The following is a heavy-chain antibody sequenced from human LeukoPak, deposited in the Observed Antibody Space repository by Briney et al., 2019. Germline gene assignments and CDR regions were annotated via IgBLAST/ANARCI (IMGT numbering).Heavy chain of an antibody. CDR1: GFTFCNSA. CDR2: LSGSGITT. Sequence: GGSLRLSCAASGFTFCNSAMSWVRQAPGKGVEWVSTLSGSGITTYYADSVKGRFTISRDNSKNTLYPQMNSLRAEETAVYYCAKRIYSSGWSYFDYSGHGTLVTVSS. D-gene: IGHD6-19*01. J-gene: IGHJ4*01. CDR3: AKRIYSSGWSYFDY. V-gene: IGHV3-23*01.